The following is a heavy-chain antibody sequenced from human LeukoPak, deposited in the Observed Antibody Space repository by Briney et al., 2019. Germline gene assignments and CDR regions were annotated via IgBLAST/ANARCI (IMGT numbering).Heavy chain of an antibody. CDR3: AKAGLLYIKYYYYYMDV. CDR2: IRYDGSNK. CDR1: GFTFSSYG. Sequence: GGSLRLSCAASGFTFSSYGMHWVRQAPGKGLEWVAFIRYDGSNKYYADSVKGRFTISRDNSKNTLYLQMNSLRAEDTAVYYWAKAGLLYIKYYYYYMDVWGKGTTVTVSS. J-gene: IGHJ6*03. D-gene: IGHD2-2*02. V-gene: IGHV3-30*02.